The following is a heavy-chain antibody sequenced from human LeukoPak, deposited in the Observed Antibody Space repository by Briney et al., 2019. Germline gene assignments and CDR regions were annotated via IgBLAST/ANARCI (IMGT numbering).Heavy chain of an antibody. J-gene: IGHJ4*02. D-gene: IGHD2-2*01. CDR3: ARSRSSTSLGY. Sequence: GGSLRLSCAASGCTFSSYAMHWVRQAPGKGLEWVAVISYDGSNKYYADSVKGRFTISRDNSKNTLYLQMNSLRAEDTAVYYCARSRSSTSLGYWGQGTLVTVSS. CDR2: ISYDGSNK. V-gene: IGHV3-30-3*01. CDR1: GCTFSSYA.